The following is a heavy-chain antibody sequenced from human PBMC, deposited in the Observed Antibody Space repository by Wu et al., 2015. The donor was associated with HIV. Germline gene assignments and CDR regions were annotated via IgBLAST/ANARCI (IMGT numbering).Heavy chain of an antibody. D-gene: IGHD6-13*01. V-gene: IGHV1-2*06. CDR3: ARGSGLQQLDLDP. CDR1: GYSFIHHY. Sequence: QVQLVQSGPEVKTPGASVRVSCKASGYSFIHHYIHWVRQVPGQGLVWLGRMNPNRGATDFAPKFQGRVTMTRAASITTTYMEVFTLKSDDTAVYYCARGSGLQQLDLDPWGQGTLVTVSS. CDR2: MNPNRGAT. J-gene: IGHJ5*02.